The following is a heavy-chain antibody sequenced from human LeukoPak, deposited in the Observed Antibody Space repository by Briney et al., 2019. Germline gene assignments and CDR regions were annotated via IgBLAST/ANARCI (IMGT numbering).Heavy chain of an antibody. V-gene: IGHV1-18*01. J-gene: IGHJ5*02. CDR3: VRDYFCSGGTCDDCFDP. D-gene: IGHD2-15*01. Sequence: ASVKVSCKASGYTFTNYGISWVRQAPGQGLEWMAWISTYDHDTNYAQKFRGRVTMTTDTSTSTAYMELRSLGSDDTAVYYCVRDYFCSGGTCDDCFDPWGQGSLVTVSS. CDR1: GYTFTNYG. CDR2: ISTYDHDT.